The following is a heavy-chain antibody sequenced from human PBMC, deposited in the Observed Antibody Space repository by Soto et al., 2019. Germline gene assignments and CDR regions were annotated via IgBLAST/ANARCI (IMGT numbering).Heavy chain of an antibody. Sequence: QVQLVESGGGVVQPGRSLRLSCAASGFTFSSYGMHWVRQAPGKGLEWVAVIWYDGSNKYYADSVKGRFTISGDNSKNTLYLQMNSLRAEDTAVYYCARVAVTDYYYYYMDVWGKGTTVTVSS. CDR2: IWYDGSNK. CDR1: GFTFSSYG. D-gene: IGHD4-4*01. CDR3: ARVAVTDYYYYYMDV. J-gene: IGHJ6*03. V-gene: IGHV3-33*01.